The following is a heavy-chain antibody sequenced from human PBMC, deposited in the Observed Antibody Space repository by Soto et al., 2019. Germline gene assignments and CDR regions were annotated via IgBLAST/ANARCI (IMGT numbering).Heavy chain of an antibody. CDR2: ISSSSSTI. CDR3: ARSYCSGGSCYPEDWFDP. D-gene: IGHD2-15*01. V-gene: IGHV3-48*01. CDR1: GFTFSSYS. J-gene: IGHJ5*02. Sequence: GGSLRLSCAASGFTFSSYSMNWVRQAPGKGLEWVSYISSSSSTIYYADSVKGRFTISRENAKNSLYLQMNSLRAEDTAVYYCARSYCSGGSCYPEDWFDPWGQGTLVTVSS.